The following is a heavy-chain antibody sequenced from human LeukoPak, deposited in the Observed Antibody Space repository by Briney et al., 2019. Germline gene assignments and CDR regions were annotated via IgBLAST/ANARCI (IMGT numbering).Heavy chain of an antibody. V-gene: IGHV3-23*01. D-gene: IGHD6-19*01. J-gene: IGHJ5*02. CDR3: AKASGYSSGWYWFDP. Sequence: PGASLRLSCAASGFTFSSYAMSWVRQAPGKGLEWVSAISGSGGSTYYADSVKGLFTISRDNSKNTLYLQMNSLRAEDTAVYYCAKASGYSSGWYWFDPWGQGTLVTVSS. CDR2: ISGSGGST. CDR1: GFTFSSYA.